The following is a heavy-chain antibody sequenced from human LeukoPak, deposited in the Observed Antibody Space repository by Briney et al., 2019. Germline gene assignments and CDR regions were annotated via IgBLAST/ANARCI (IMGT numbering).Heavy chain of an antibody. CDR1: GFTFSDYY. CDR2: IGNSHSGSTI. D-gene: IGHD2-15*01. Sequence: GGSLRLSCAASGFTFSDYYMSWIRQAPGKGLEWISYIGNSHSGSTIRYADSVKGRFTISRDNARNSLYLQMNSLRAEDTAVYYCARGTKRSLVVVAATHNWFDPWGQGTLVTVSS. CDR3: ARGTKRSLVVVAATHNWFDP. V-gene: IGHV3-11*04. J-gene: IGHJ5*02.